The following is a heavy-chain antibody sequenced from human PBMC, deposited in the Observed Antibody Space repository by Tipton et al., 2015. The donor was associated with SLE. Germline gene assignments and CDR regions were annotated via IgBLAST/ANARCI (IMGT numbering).Heavy chain of an antibody. Sequence: TLSLTCTVSGGSISSGGYYWSWIRQHPGKGLEWIGYIYYSGSTNYNPSLKSRVTISVDTSKNQFSLKLSSVTAADTAVYYCARGPMGILDYWGQGTLVTVSS. CDR1: GGSISSGGYY. J-gene: IGHJ4*02. CDR3: ARGPMGILDY. D-gene: IGHD7-27*01. V-gene: IGHV4-61*08. CDR2: IYYSGST.